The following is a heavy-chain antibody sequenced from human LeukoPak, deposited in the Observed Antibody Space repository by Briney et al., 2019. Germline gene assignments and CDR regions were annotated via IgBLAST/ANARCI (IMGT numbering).Heavy chain of an antibody. CDR3: ATRRGDYDVGLDPFDY. Sequence: PSETLSLTCTVSGGSISSGGYYWGWIRQHPGKGLEWIVYIYYSGSTYYNPSLKSRVTISVDTSKNQFSLKLSSVTAADTAVYYCATRRGDYDVGLDPFDYWGQGTLVTVSS. CDR2: IYYSGST. V-gene: IGHV4-31*03. D-gene: IGHD4-17*01. CDR1: GGSISSGGYY. J-gene: IGHJ4*02.